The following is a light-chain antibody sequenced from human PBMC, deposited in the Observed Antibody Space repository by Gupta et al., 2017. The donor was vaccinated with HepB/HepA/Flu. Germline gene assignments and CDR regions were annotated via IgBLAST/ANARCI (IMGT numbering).Light chain of an antibody. CDR3: AAWDDSLNGRL. J-gene: IGLJ2*01. CDR2: KSN. Sequence: QSVLTQPPSASGTPGQRVTISCSGSSSNIGSNYISWYQQLPGSAPKLLIYKSNQRPSGVPDRFSGSKSGTSASLAVSGLRSEDEADYYCAAWDDSLNGRLFGGGTKVTVL. CDR1: SSNIGSNY. V-gene: IGLV1-47*01.